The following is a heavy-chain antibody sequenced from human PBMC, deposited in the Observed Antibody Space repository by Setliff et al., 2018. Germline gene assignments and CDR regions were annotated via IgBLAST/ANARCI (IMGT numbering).Heavy chain of an antibody. CDR1: GFSFSSYS. CDR2: ISGRSDTT. D-gene: IGHD6-19*01. CDR3: VTDPPFSGWSFDS. Sequence: GGSLRLSCAASGFSFSSYSMNWVRQAPGKGLEWISYISGRSDTTYYADSVKGRFTVSRDNSKNTLYLQMNSLRVEDTAVYYCVTDPPFSGWSFDSWGQGTLVTVSS. V-gene: IGHV3-48*01. J-gene: IGHJ4*02.